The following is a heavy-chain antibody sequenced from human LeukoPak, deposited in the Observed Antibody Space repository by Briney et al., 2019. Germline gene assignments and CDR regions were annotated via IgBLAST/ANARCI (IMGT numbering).Heavy chain of an antibody. D-gene: IGHD1-14*01. Sequence: GGSLRLSCAASGFTFSDHYIDWVRQAPGKGLEWVGRTRDRANSYTTEYAASVKGRFTISRDDSKATLSLQMNSLKTEDTAVYYCTTERGPWDYWGQGTLVTVSS. CDR1: GFTFSDHY. J-gene: IGHJ4*02. CDR2: TRDRANSYTT. CDR3: TTERGPWDY. V-gene: IGHV3-72*01.